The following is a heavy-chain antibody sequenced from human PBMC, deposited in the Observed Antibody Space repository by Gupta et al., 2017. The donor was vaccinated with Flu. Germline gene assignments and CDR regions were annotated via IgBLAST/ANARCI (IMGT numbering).Heavy chain of an antibody. Sequence: QITLKESGPTVVKPTETLTLTCTFSGFSLSTHGVGVGWIRQSPGKALEWLALIYWDNDKRYTPSLKSRLTITKDTSKNQVVLTMTNMDPVDTATYYCVHSPYYYYYYGLDVWGQGTTVTVFS. J-gene: IGHJ6*02. V-gene: IGHV2-5*02. CDR3: VHSPYYYYYYGLDV. CDR1: GFSLSTHGVG. CDR2: IYWDNDK.